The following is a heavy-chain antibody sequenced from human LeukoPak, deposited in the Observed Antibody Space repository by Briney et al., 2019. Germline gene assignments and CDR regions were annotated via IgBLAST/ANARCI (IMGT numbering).Heavy chain of an antibody. V-gene: IGHV3-21*01. CDR3: ASSVDSGSYAGPPAEYFQH. CDR1: GFTFSSYS. CDR2: ISSSSSYI. J-gene: IGHJ1*01. D-gene: IGHD1-26*01. Sequence: GGSLRLSCAASGFTFSSYSMNWVRQAPGKGLEWVSSISSSSSYIYYADSVKGRFTISRDNAKNSLYLQMNSLRAEDTAVYYCASSVDSGSYAGPPAEYFQHWGQGTLVTVSS.